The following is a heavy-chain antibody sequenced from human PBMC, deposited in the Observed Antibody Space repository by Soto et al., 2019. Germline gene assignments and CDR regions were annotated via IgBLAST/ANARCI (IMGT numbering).Heavy chain of an antibody. D-gene: IGHD6-13*01. J-gene: IGHJ4*02. CDR3: ARDSPYSSSWPRPFDY. Sequence: PSQTLSLTCAISGDSVSSNSAAWNWIRQSPSSGLEWLGRTYYRSKWYNDYAVSVKSRITINPDTSKNQFSLQLNSVTPEDTAVYYCARDSPYSSSWPRPFDYWGQGTLVTVSS. V-gene: IGHV6-1*01. CDR2: TYYRSKWYN. CDR1: GDSVSSNSAA.